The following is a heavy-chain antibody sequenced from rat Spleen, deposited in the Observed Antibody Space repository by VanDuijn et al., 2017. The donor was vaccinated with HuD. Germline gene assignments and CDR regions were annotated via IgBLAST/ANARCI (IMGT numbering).Heavy chain of an antibody. D-gene: IGHD1-4*01. CDR2: ISTSGSRT. CDR3: TRDRRGYNYDY. Sequence: EVQLVESGGGLVQPGRSLKLSCAASGFTFSNYYMAWVRQAPKKGLEWVATISTSGSRTYYPDSVKGRFTISRDNAKSSLYLQMNSLQTDDTGTYYCTRDRRGYNYDYWGQVVMVTVSS. V-gene: IGHV5-27*01. CDR1: GFTFSNYY. J-gene: IGHJ2*01.